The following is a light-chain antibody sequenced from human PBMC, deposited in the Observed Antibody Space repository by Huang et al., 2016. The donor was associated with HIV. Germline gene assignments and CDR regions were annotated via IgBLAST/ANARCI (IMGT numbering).Light chain of an antibody. CDR2: DTS. Sequence: QSPRLLIYDTSNRATGTPVRFSGSGSGTDFALTIRNLESEDFAVYYCQQRSSGVTFGGGTKVQVK. V-gene: IGKV3-11*01. J-gene: IGKJ4*01. CDR3: QQRSSGVT.